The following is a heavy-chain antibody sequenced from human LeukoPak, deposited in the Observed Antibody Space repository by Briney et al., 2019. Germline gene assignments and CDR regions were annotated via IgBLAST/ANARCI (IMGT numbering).Heavy chain of an antibody. CDR2: INHSGST. V-gene: IGHV4-34*01. Sequence: SETLSLTCAVYGGSFSGYYWSWIRQPPGKGLDWIGEINHSGSTNYNPSLKSRVTISVDTSKNQFSLKLSSVTAADTAVYYCARQGGSYYGVLYYFDYWGQGTLVTVSS. J-gene: IGHJ4*02. D-gene: IGHD1-26*01. CDR3: ARQGGSYYGVLYYFDY. CDR1: GGSFSGYY.